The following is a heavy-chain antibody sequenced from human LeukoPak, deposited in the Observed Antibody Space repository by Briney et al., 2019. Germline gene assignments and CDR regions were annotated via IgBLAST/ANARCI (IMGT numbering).Heavy chain of an antibody. Sequence: GGSLRLSCAASGFTFSSYSMNWVRQAPGKGLEWVSSISSSSSYIYYADSVKGRFTISRDNAKNSLYLQMNSLRAEDTAVYYCARGDSSSSAYYYYYMDVWGKGTTVTVPS. CDR3: ARGDSSSSAYYYYYMDV. J-gene: IGHJ6*03. D-gene: IGHD6-6*01. V-gene: IGHV3-21*01. CDR2: ISSSSSYI. CDR1: GFTFSSYS.